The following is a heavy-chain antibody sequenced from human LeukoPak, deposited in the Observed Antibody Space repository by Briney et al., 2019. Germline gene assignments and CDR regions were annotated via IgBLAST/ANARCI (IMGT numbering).Heavy chain of an antibody. Sequence: SETLSLTCTVSGGSISSYYWSWIRQPAGKELEWIGRIYTSGATSYNPSLKSRVTMSVDTSKNQFSLKLSSVTAADTAVYYCARGYYDILTGYFFYWYFDLWGRGTQVTVSS. CDR1: GGSISSYY. J-gene: IGHJ2*01. V-gene: IGHV4-4*07. D-gene: IGHD3-9*01. CDR2: IYTSGAT. CDR3: ARGYYDILTGYFFYWYFDL.